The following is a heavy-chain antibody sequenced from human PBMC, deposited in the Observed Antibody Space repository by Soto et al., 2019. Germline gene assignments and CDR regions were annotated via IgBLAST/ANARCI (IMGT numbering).Heavy chain of an antibody. J-gene: IGHJ3*02. Sequence: ASVKLSCKASGYTFTSYDINWVRQATGQGLEWMGWMNPNSGNTGYAQKFQGRVTMTRNTSISTAYMELSSLRSEDTAVYYCARSTSSWYDAFDIWGQETMVTVSS. V-gene: IGHV1-8*01. D-gene: IGHD6-13*01. CDR3: ARSTSSWYDAFDI. CDR2: MNPNSGNT. CDR1: GYTFTSYD.